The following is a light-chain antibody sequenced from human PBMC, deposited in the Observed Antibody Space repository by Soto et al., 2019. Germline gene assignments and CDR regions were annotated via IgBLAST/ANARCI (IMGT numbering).Light chain of an antibody. V-gene: IGLV1-51*01. CDR3: ATWDSSLGIWV. J-gene: IGLJ3*02. CDR1: SSNIATLY. CDR2: DND. Sequence: QSVLTQPPSVSAAPGQRVTISCSATSSNIATLYASWYQHLPGTAPRLLIYDNDKRPSGIPDRFSGSRSGTSATLGFTGLQTGDEADYYCATWDSSLGIWVFGGGTKLTVL.